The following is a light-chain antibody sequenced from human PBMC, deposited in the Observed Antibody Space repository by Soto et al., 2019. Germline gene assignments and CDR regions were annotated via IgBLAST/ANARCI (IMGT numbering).Light chain of an antibody. V-gene: IGKV1-33*01. CDR2: EAS. Sequence: DIQMTQSPSSLSASVGDRVTISCQTSRDIRKYLNWYRKKPGKPPQLLIFEASNLETGVPSRFSGRGSGTNLNLTISRLRSEDFAVYLCQQYYNWTRTFGQGTKVEIK. J-gene: IGKJ1*01. CDR1: RDIRKY. CDR3: QQYYNWTRT.